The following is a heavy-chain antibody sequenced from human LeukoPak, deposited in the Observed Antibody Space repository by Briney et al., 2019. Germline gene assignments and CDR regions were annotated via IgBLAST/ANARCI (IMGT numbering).Heavy chain of an antibody. V-gene: IGHV1-2*02. CDR3: AKGPMDDYSNPEGFLDAFDI. CDR2: INPNSGGT. J-gene: IGHJ3*02. Sequence: GASVKVSCKASGYTFTGYYMHWVRQAPGQGLEWMGWINPNSGGTNYAQKFQGRVTMTRDTSISTAYMELSRLRSDDTAVYYCAKGPMDDYSNPEGFLDAFDIWGQGTMVTVSS. CDR1: GYTFTGYY. D-gene: IGHD4-11*01.